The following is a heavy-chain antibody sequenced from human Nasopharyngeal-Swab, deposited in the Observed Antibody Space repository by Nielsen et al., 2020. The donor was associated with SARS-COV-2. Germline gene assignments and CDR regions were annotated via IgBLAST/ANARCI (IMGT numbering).Heavy chain of an antibody. CDR2: IWYDGSDK. V-gene: IGHV3-33*06. CDR1: GFTFSSYG. D-gene: IGHD6-19*01. Sequence: GGSLRLSCAASGFTFSSYGMHWVRQAPGKGLEWVAVIWYDGSDKYYGDSVKGRCTISRDNSKNTLYLQMNSLRAEDTAVYYCAKCMSVAVAFDYWGQGTLVTVSS. J-gene: IGHJ4*02. CDR3: AKCMSVAVAFDY.